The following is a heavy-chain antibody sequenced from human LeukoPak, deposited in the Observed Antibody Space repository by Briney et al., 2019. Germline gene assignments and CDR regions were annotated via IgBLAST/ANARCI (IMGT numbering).Heavy chain of an antibody. CDR2: ISSSSSYI. D-gene: IGHD5-24*01. CDR3: ARDSGDGYMNSQKNDAFDI. V-gene: IGHV3-21*01. Sequence: PGGSLRLSCAASGFTFSSYSMNWVRQAPGKGLEWVSSISSSSSYIYYADSVKGRFTISRDNAKNSLYLQMNSLRAEDTAVYYCARDSGDGYMNSQKNDAFDIWGQGTMVTVSS. J-gene: IGHJ3*02. CDR1: GFTFSSYS.